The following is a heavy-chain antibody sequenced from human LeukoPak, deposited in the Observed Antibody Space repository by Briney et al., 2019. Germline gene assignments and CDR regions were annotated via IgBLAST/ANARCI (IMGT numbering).Heavy chain of an antibody. V-gene: IGHV3-66*02. D-gene: IGHD4-17*01. J-gene: IGHJ4*02. CDR2: IYSGGNT. CDR1: GFTVSSNY. Sequence: TGGSLRLSCAASGFTVSSNYMSWVRQAPGKGLEWVSVIYSGGNTNYADSVKGRFTISRDNSQNTLYLQMNSLRAEDTAVYYCTTRPPPYGDYPLDYWGQGALVTVSS. CDR3: TTRPPPYGDYPLDY.